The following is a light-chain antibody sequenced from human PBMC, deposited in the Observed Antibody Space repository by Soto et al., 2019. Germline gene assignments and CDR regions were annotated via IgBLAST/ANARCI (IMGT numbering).Light chain of an antibody. Sequence: QSVLTQPASVSGSPGQSITISCTGTSSDVGGYNSVSWYQQHPGKAPKLMIYDVTKRPSGVSNRFSGSKSGNTASLTISGLQAEDEADYYCTSYTSSSTLDWVFGGGTKLTVL. CDR1: SSDVGGYNS. CDR3: TSYTSSSTLDWV. J-gene: IGLJ3*02. CDR2: DVT. V-gene: IGLV2-14*03.